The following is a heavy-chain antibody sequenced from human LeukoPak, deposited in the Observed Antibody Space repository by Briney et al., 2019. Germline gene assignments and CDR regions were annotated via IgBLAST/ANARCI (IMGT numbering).Heavy chain of an antibody. V-gene: IGHV3-21*01. CDR1: GFTFSNYS. D-gene: IGHD1-26*01. CDR2: ISSSSTYI. Sequence: RTGGSLRLSCAASGFTFSNYSMNWVRQAPGKGLEWVSSISSSSTYIYYADSVKGRFTISRDNAKNSLYLQMNSLRVEDTAVYYCAVGGPVTDYWGQGTLVTVSS. CDR3: AVGGPVTDY. J-gene: IGHJ4*02.